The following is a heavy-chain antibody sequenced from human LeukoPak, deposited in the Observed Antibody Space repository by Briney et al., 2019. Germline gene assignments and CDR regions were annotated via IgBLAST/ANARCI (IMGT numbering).Heavy chain of an antibody. J-gene: IGHJ4*02. V-gene: IGHV4-59*01. CDR3: ARTSSSWSDFDY. Sequence: PSETLSLTCSVSGGSISSYYWSWIRQPPGKGLEWIRYIYYSGSTNYNPSLKSRVTISVDTSKNQFSLKLSSVTAADTAVYYCARTSSSWSDFDYWGQGTLVTVSS. CDR1: GGSISSYY. CDR2: IYYSGST. D-gene: IGHD6-13*01.